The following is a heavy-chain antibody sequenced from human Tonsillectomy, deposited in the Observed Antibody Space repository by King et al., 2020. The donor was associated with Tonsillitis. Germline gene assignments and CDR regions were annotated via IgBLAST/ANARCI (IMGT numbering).Heavy chain of an antibody. Sequence: EVQLVESGGGLVKPGGSLRLSCAASGFTFSDYSVNWVRQAPGKGLEWVSFISSSSSYIYYADSVKGRFTISRDNAKNSLYLQMNSLRAEDTAVYYCARSGYYYYGMDVWGQGTTVTVSS. CDR3: ARSGYYYYGMDV. CDR1: GFTFSDYS. CDR2: ISSSSSYI. V-gene: IGHV3-21*01. J-gene: IGHJ6*02.